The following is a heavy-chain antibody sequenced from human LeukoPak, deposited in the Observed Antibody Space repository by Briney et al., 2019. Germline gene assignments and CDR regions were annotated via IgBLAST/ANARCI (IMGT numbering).Heavy chain of an antibody. CDR3: ATWGRNGGFGELFRSPNFDY. D-gene: IGHD3-10*01. CDR2: ISSSSSYT. Sequence: GGSLRLSCAASGFTFGDYYMSWIRQAPGKGLEWVSYISSSSSYTNYADSVKGRFTISRDNAKNSLYLQMNSLRAEDTAVYYCATWGRNGGFGELFRSPNFDYWGQGTLVTVSS. J-gene: IGHJ4*02. V-gene: IGHV3-11*06. CDR1: GFTFGDYY.